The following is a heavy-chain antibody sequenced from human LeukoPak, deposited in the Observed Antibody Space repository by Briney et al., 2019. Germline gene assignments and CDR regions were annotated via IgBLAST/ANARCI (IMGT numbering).Heavy chain of an antibody. CDR3: AKDGAGGSWYGNGYYYGMDV. Sequence: GGSLRLSCAASGFTFDDYAMHWVRQAPGKGLEWVSGISWNSGSIGYADSVKGRFTISRDNAKNSLCLQMNSLRAEDTALYYCAKDGAGGSWYGNGYYYGMDVWGQGTTVTVSS. CDR2: ISWNSGSI. V-gene: IGHV3-9*01. CDR1: GFTFDDYA. D-gene: IGHD6-13*01. J-gene: IGHJ6*02.